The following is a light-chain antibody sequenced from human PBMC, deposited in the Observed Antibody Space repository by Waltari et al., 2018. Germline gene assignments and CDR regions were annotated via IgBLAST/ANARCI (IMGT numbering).Light chain of an antibody. J-gene: IGLJ2*01. V-gene: IGLV2-23*01. Sequence: QPPPTQPAPVCGAPGQQIPISRTGTGSHCGSYFLVPWYQQNPGKAPRLLIYAASRRPSGVSTRFSGSKSGNTASLTISGLQAEDEADYYCCSYAGTNTLLFGGGTKVTVL. CDR3: CSYAGTNTLL. CDR1: GSHCGSYFL. CDR2: AAS.